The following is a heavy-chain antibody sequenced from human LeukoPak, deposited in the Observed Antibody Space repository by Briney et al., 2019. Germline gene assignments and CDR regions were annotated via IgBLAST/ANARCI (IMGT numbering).Heavy chain of an antibody. CDR3: ARTEYYYDSSGYYGPHAFDI. D-gene: IGHD3-22*01. Sequence: PSQTLSLTCTVSGGSISSGGYYWSWIRQHPGKGLEWIGYIYYSGSTYYNPSLKSRVTISVDTSKNQFSLMLSSVTAADTAVYYCARTEYYYDSSGYYGPHAFDIWGQGTMVTVSS. V-gene: IGHV4-31*03. CDR1: GGSISSGGYY. CDR2: IYYSGST. J-gene: IGHJ3*02.